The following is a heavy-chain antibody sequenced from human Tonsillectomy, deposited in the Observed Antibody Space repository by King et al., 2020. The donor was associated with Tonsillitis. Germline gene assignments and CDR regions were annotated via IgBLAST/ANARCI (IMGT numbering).Heavy chain of an antibody. V-gene: IGHV3-48*04. Sequence: VQLVESGGGLVQPGGSLRLSCAASGFTFSSYSMNWVRQAPGKGLEWVSNISSRSTIYYADSVKGRFTIPRDNAKNSLYLQMNSLRAEDTAVYYCARDGGYGDYEYYYGMDVWGQGTTVTVSS. CDR1: GFTFSSYS. D-gene: IGHD4-17*01. J-gene: IGHJ6*02. CDR3: ARDGGYGDYEYYYGMDV. CDR2: ISSRSTI.